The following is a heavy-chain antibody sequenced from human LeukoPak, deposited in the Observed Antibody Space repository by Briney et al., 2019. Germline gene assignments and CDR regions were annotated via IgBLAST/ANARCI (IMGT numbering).Heavy chain of an antibody. V-gene: IGHV3-11*05. CDR3: ARDVEGGTFDI. J-gene: IGHJ3*02. CDR2: ISSGSSYI. CDR1: GFTFRDYY. D-gene: IGHD3-16*01. Sequence: GGSLRLSCVASGFTFRDYYMSWIRRAPGKGLEWVSYISSGSSYIDYADSVKGRFTISRDNAKNSLHLQMKSLRAEDTAVYFCARDVEGGTFDIWGQGTTVTVSS.